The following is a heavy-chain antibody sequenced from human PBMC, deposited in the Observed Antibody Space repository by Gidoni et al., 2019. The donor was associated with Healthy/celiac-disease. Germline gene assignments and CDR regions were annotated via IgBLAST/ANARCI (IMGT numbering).Heavy chain of an antibody. CDR1: GFTFTSSA. Sequence: QMQLAQSGPEVKKPGTSVKVSCKPSGFTFTSSAVQWVRQARGQRLEWIGWIVVGSGNTNYAQKFQERVTITRDMSTSTADMELSSLRSEDTAVYYCAADQATTSMDVWGQGTTVTVSS. CDR3: AADQATTSMDV. J-gene: IGHJ6*02. D-gene: IGHD1-1*01. CDR2: IVVGSGNT. V-gene: IGHV1-58*01.